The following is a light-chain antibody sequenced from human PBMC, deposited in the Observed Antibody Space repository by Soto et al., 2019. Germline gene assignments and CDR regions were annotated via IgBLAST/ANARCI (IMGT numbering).Light chain of an antibody. Sequence: EIVMTQSPATLSVSPGERATLSCRTSQSVSSNLAWYQQKPGQAPRLLIYGASTRATGIPARFSGSGSGTDFTLTINSLQSEDFAVYYCQQYNNWPPWTVGQGTKVDIK. CDR1: QSVSSN. V-gene: IGKV3-15*01. CDR3: QQYNNWPPWT. J-gene: IGKJ1*01. CDR2: GAS.